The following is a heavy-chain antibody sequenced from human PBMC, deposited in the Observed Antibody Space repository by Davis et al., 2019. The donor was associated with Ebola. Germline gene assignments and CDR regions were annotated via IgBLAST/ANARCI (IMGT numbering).Heavy chain of an antibody. V-gene: IGHV3-30-3*01. Sequence: LSLTCAASGFTFRSYAMHWVRPAPGKGLEWVAVISYDGSNKYYADSVKGRFTISRDNSKNTLYLQMNSLRAEDTAVYYCAGSDGSYYYYGMDVWGQGTTVTVSS. D-gene: IGHD5-24*01. CDR3: AGSDGSYYYYGMDV. J-gene: IGHJ6*02. CDR1: GFTFRSYA. CDR2: ISYDGSNK.